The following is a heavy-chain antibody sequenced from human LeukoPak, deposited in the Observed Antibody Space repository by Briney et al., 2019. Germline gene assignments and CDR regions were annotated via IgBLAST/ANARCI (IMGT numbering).Heavy chain of an antibody. CDR1: GFTFSTYS. V-gene: IGHV3-21*01. CDR2: ISSSSSYI. Sequence: GGSLRLSCAASGFTFSTYSMNWVRQAPGKGLEWVSSISSSSSYIYYADSVKGRFTISRDNAKNSLYLQMNSLRAEDTAVYYCARVRRELSSGLNLYFDYWGQGTLVTVSS. CDR3: ARVRRELSSGLNLYFDY. J-gene: IGHJ4*02. D-gene: IGHD6-25*01.